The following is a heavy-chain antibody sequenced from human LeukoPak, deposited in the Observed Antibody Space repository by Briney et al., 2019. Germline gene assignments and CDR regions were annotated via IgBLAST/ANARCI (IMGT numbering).Heavy chain of an antibody. CDR2: ISGRGSST. J-gene: IGHJ6*02. CDR1: GFTFSTYA. D-gene: IGHD2-2*01. V-gene: IGHV3-23*01. CDR3: AKVLRVPAAMPYGGMDV. Sequence: GGSLRLSCAASGFTFSTYAMTWVRQAPGKGLEWVSAISGRGSSTYYADSVKGRFTISRDNSKNTLYLQMNSLRAEDTAVYYCAKVLRVPAAMPYGGMDVWGQGTTVTVSS.